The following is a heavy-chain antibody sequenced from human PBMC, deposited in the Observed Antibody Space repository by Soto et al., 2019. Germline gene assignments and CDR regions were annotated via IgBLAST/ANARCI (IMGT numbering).Heavy chain of an antibody. J-gene: IGHJ6*02. CDR1: GCSISSSSYY. CDR3: ARQGTSYYDSSGYYYHYYYGMDV. CDR2: IYYSGST. Sequence: QLQLQESGPGLVKPSETLSLTCTVSGCSISSSSYYWGWIRQPPGKGLEWIGSIYYSGSTYYNPSLKSRVTISVDTSKNQFSLKLSSVTAADTAVYYCARQGTSYYDSSGYYYHYYYGMDVWGQGTTVTVSS. V-gene: IGHV4-39*01. D-gene: IGHD3-22*01.